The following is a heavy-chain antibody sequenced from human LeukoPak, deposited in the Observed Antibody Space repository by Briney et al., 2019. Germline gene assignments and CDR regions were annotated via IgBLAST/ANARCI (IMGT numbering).Heavy chain of an antibody. V-gene: IGHV1-8*01. CDR1: GYTFTSYD. CDR2: MNPNSGNT. D-gene: IGHD2-2*01. Sequence: ASVKVSCKASGYTFTSYDINLVRQATGQGLEWMGWMNPNSGNTGYAQKFQGRVTMTRNTSISTAYMELSSLRSEDTAVYYCARAQGKLGYCSSTSCYYYYYYGMDVWGQGTTVTVSS. J-gene: IGHJ6*02. CDR3: ARAQGKLGYCSSTSCYYYYYYGMDV.